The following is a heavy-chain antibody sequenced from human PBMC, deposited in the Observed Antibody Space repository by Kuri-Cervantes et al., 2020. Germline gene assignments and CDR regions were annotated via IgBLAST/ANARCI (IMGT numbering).Heavy chain of an antibody. J-gene: IGHJ6*02. CDR2: ISSSSSTI. Sequence: GESLKISCAASGFTFSSYSMNWVRQTPGKGLEWVSYISSSSSTIYYADSVKGRFTISRDNAKNSLYLQMNSLRDEDTAVYYCARVSGEWFGPMDVWGQGTTVTVSS. D-gene: IGHD3-3*01. V-gene: IGHV3-48*02. CDR3: ARVSGEWFGPMDV. CDR1: GFTFSSYS.